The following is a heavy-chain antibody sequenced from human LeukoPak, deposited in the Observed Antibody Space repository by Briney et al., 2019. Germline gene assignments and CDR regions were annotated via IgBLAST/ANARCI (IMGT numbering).Heavy chain of an antibody. CDR3: AREGDGDDAFDI. D-gene: IGHD5-24*01. Sequence: SETLSLTCAVYGGSFSGYYWSWIRQPPGKGLEWIGEINHSGSTNYNPSLKSRVTISVDTSKNQFSLKLSPVTAADTAVYYCAREGDGDDAFDIWGQGTMVTVSS. V-gene: IGHV4-34*01. CDR2: INHSGST. CDR1: GGSFSGYY. J-gene: IGHJ3*02.